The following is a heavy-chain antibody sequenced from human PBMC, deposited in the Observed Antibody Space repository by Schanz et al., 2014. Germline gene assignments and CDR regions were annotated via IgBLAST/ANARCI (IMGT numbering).Heavy chain of an antibody. Sequence: EVQLLESGGGVVRPGGSLRLSCASSGFSFTTYAMSWVRQAPGKGPEWLSVISASGGDTYYADSVKGRFTISRDNSKNTLYLQMNSLRAEDTAVYYCAKVRYSSGWRGDYFDEWGQGTLVTVAS. CDR3: AKVRYSSGWRGDYFDE. J-gene: IGHJ4*02. CDR1: GFSFTTYA. CDR2: ISASGGDT. D-gene: IGHD6-25*01. V-gene: IGHV3-23*01.